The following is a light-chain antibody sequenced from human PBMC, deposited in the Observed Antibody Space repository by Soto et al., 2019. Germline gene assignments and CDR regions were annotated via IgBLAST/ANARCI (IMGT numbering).Light chain of an antibody. CDR3: QQYGSSSWT. CDR1: QSVSSSY. Sequence: EIVLTQSPGTLSLSPGERATLSCRASQSVSSSYLAWYQQKPGQAPRLLIYGASSRATGIPDRFSGSGSGTDLTITISRLEPEDCEVYDCQQYGSSSWTFGQGTKVDIK. CDR2: GAS. J-gene: IGKJ1*01. V-gene: IGKV3-20*01.